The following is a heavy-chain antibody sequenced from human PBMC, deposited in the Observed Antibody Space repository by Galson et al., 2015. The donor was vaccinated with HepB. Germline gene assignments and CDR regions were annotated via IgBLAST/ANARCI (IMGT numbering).Heavy chain of an antibody. CDR1: GFTFSRYN. Sequence: SLRLSCAASGFTFSRYNMNWVRRAPGKGLEWVSYISSGSSTIYYADSVKGRFTISSDNAKNSLYLQMNSLRAEDTAVYYCARDGSGNYYKTFDYWGQGTLVTVSS. D-gene: IGHD3-10*01. CDR3: ARDGSGNYYKTFDY. V-gene: IGHV3-48*01. CDR2: ISSGSSTI. J-gene: IGHJ4*02.